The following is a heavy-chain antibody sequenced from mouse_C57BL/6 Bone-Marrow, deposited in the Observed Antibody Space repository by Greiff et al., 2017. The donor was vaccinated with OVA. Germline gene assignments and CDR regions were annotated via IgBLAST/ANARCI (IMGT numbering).Heavy chain of an antibody. CDR3: VSAPGNWYFDV. J-gene: IGHJ1*03. CDR2: IRSKSNNYAT. V-gene: IGHV10-1*01. Sequence: EVQVVESGGGLVQPKGSLKLSCAASGFSFNTYAMNWVRQAPGKGLEWVARIRSKSNNYATYYADSVKDRFTISRDDSESMLYLQMNNLKTEDTAMYYCVSAPGNWYFDVWGTGTTVTVSS. CDR1: GFSFNTYA.